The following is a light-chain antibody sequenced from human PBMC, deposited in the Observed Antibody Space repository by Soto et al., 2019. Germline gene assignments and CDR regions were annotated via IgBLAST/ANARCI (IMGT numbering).Light chain of an antibody. CDR3: MQALHTPS. CDR2: LGS. J-gene: IGKJ2*01. V-gene: IGKV2-28*01. CDR1: QSLLHRNGKNY. Sequence: DVVMTQSPLSLPVTPGEPASISCRSSQSLLHRNGKNYLDWYLQKPGQSPQLLIYLGSNRASGVPDRFSGSESGTDFTLKISRVEAEDVGVYYCMQALHTPSFGQGTKLEIK.